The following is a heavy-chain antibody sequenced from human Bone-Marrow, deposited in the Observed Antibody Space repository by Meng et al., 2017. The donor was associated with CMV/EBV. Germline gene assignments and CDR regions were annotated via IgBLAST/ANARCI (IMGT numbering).Heavy chain of an antibody. CDR1: FILKSYS. V-gene: IGHV3-33*01. D-gene: IGHD3-10*01. CDR3: ARADYLGSGNHDPNFDY. J-gene: IGHJ4*02. CDR2: IWYDGSIK. Sequence: FILKSYSMHWVRQATGKGLEWVAVIWYDGSIKYYADSVKGRFTVSRDDSKNTLYLQVSSLRAEDTAVYYCARADYLGSGNHDPNFDYWGQGTLVTVSS.